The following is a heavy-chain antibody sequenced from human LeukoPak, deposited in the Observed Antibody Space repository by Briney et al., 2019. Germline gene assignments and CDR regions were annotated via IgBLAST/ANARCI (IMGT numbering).Heavy chain of an antibody. CDR2: IYSGGST. D-gene: IGHD4-23*01. V-gene: IGHV3-66*01. J-gene: IGHJ4*02. CDR1: GFTFSSYA. Sequence: GGSLRLSCAASGFTFSSYAMSWVRQAPGKGLEWVSIIYSGGSTYYADSVKGRFTISRDNSKNTLYLQMNSLRAEDTAVYYCARGDYGGNSRIFDYWGQGTLVTVSS. CDR3: ARGDYGGNSRIFDY.